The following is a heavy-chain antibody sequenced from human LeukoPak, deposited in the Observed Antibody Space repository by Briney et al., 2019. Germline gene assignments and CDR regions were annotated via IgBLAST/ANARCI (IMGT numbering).Heavy chain of an antibody. CDR1: GYIFIDYY. CDR2: INPKSGGT. Sequence: ASVKVSCKASGYIFIDYYIHWVRQVPGQGLGWMGRINPKSGGTNHAQKFQGRVTMTRDTSTSTVYMELSSLRSEDTAVYYCARGGSGNTMIVVVTDAFDIWGQGTMVTVSS. CDR3: ARGGSGNTMIVVVTDAFDI. D-gene: IGHD3-22*01. V-gene: IGHV1/OR15-1*04. J-gene: IGHJ3*02.